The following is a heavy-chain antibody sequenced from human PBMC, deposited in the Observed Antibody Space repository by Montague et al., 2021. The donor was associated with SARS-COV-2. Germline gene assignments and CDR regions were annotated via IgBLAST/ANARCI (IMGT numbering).Heavy chain of an antibody. D-gene: IGHD6-19*01. CDR2: INHSGST. CDR3: ARSLNQQWLRFPPGAFFGY. CDR1: GGSFSGYY. Sequence: SETLSLTCAVYGGSFSGYYWSWIRQPPGKGLEWIGEINHSGSTNYNPSLKSRVTISVDTSKNQFSLKLSSVTAADTAVYYCARSLNQQWLRFPPGAFFGYWGQGTLSPSPQ. V-gene: IGHV4-34*01. J-gene: IGHJ4*02.